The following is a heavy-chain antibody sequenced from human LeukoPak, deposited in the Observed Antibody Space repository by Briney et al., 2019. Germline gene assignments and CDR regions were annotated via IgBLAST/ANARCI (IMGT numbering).Heavy chain of an antibody. D-gene: IGHD4-17*01. CDR2: ISISSSII. V-gene: IGHV3-48*01. J-gene: IGHJ4*02. CDR3: ARVNYGDYLPSFDY. CDR1: GFTFSSYS. Sequence: GGSLRLSCAASGFTFSSYSMNWVRQAPGKGLEWVSYISISSSIIYYADSVKGRFTIARDNAKNSLYLQMNRLRAEDTAVYYCARVNYGDYLPSFDYWGQGTLVTVS.